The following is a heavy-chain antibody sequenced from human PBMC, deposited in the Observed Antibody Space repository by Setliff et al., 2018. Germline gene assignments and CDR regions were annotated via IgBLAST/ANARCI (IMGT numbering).Heavy chain of an antibody. CDR3: ARVPNFWSGYSDY. D-gene: IGHD3-3*01. CDR1: GYSISSDYY. J-gene: IGHJ4*02. V-gene: IGHV4-38-2*01. CDR2: IYYSGST. Sequence: SETLSLTCAVSGYSISSDYYWGWIRQPPGKGLEWIGSIYYSGSTYYNPPLKSRVTISVDTSKNQFSLKLSSVTAADTAVYYCARVPNFWSGYSDYWGQGTLVTVSS.